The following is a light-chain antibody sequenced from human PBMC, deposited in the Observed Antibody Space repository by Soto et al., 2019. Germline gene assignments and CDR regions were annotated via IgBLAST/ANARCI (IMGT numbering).Light chain of an antibody. CDR2: VAS. J-gene: IGKJ5*01. CDR1: QSVGNY. CDR3: QQRSNWPGSIT. V-gene: IGKV3-11*01. Sequence: EIVLTQSPATLSLSPGERATLSCRASQSVGNYLAWYQQKPGQAPRLLIYVASYRATGIPARFSGSESGAVFTLSISSLEPEDFAVYYCQQRSNWPGSITFGQGTRLNI.